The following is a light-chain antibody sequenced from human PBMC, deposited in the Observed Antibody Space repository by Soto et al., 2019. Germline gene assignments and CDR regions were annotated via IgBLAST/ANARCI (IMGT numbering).Light chain of an antibody. CDR1: SSNIGDNP. CDR2: NNN. J-gene: IGLJ1*01. CDR3: STWDATLDTYV. V-gene: IGLV1-44*01. Sequence: QSVLPQPPSASAPPGQRVTISCSGGSSNIGDNPVNWYQHLPGAAPTLLIYNNNQRPSGVPDRFSGSKSGASASLAISGLRSEDDADYYCSTWDATLDTYVFGTGTKVPV.